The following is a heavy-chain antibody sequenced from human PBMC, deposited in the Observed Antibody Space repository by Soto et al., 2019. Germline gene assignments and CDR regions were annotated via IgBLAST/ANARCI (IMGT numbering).Heavy chain of an antibody. Sequence: SVKVSCKASGGTFSSYAISRVRQAPGQGLEWMGGIIPIFGTANYAQKFQGRVTITADESTSTAYMELSSLRSEDTAVYYCAREWLRFGRYYYYYGMDVWGQGTTVTVS. CDR1: GGTFSSYA. CDR2: IIPIFGTA. D-gene: IGHD5-12*01. J-gene: IGHJ6*02. V-gene: IGHV1-69*13. CDR3: AREWLRFGRYYYYYGMDV.